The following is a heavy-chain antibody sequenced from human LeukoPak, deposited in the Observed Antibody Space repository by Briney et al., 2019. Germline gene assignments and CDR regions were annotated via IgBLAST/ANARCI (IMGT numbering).Heavy chain of an antibody. V-gene: IGHV3-30*04. CDR2: ISYDGSNK. J-gene: IGHJ2*01. D-gene: IGHD2-21*02. CDR1: GFTFSSYA. Sequence: GGSLRLSCAASGFTFSSYAMHWVRQAPGKGLEWVAVISYDGSNKYYADSVKGRFTISRDNSKNTLYLQMNGLRAEDTAVYYCARDPRIVVVTATSLGYFDLWGRGTLVTVSS. CDR3: ARDPRIVVVTATSLGYFDL.